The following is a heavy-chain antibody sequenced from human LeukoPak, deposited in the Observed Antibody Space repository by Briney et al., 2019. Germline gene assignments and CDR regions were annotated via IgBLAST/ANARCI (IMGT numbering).Heavy chain of an antibody. Sequence: GGSLRLSCAASGFAFSSYSMNWVRQAPGRGLEWISYISSGSRTIYYAVSVKGRFTISRDNSKNTLYLQMNSLRADDTAVYYCAKPLPLYDYVWGTYRDYFDCWGQGTLVTVSS. CDR1: GFAFSSYS. D-gene: IGHD3-16*02. CDR3: AKPLPLYDYVWGTYRDYFDC. J-gene: IGHJ4*02. V-gene: IGHV3-48*01. CDR2: ISSGSRTI.